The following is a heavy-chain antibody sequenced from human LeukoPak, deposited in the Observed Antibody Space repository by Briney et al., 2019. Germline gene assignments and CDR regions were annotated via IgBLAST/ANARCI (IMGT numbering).Heavy chain of an antibody. D-gene: IGHD3-10*01. CDR3: ARNLWFGESSHAFDM. V-gene: IGHV1-2*02. J-gene: IGHJ3*02. CDR1: GYSFTGHY. Sequence: ASVKVSCKASGYSFTGHYMHGVRQAPGQGLEWMGWINPKSGGTNYAQKFQGRVTMTRDTSISTAYMDMSSLRSDDTAVYYCARNLWFGESSHAFDMWGQGTMVTVSS. CDR2: INPKSGGT.